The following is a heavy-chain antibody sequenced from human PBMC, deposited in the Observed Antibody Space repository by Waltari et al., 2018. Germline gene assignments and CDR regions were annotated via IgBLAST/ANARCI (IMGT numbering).Heavy chain of an antibody. D-gene: IGHD4-17*01. CDR2: ISYDGSNK. Sequence: QVQLVESGGGVVQPGRSLRLSCAASGFTFSSYAMHWVRQAPGKGLGWVAVISYDGSNKYYADSVKGRFTIARDNSKNTLYLQMNSLRAEDTAVYYCARGGDYGGGDYYYYYGMDVWGQGTTVTVSS. V-gene: IGHV3-30-3*01. CDR3: ARGGDYGGGDYYYYYGMDV. CDR1: GFTFSSYA. J-gene: IGHJ6*02.